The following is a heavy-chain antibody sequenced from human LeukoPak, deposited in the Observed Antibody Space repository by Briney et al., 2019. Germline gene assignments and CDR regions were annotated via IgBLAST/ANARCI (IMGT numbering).Heavy chain of an antibody. J-gene: IGHJ3*02. CDR3: ASMDYDSSGYSNRYDAFDI. V-gene: IGHV4-4*07. D-gene: IGHD3-22*01. CDR1: GGSISSYY. Sequence: SETLSLTCTVSGGSISSYYWGWIRQPAGKGLEWIGRIYTSGSTNYNPSLKSRVTISVDTSKNQFSLKLSSVTAADTAVYYCASMDYDSSGYSNRYDAFDIWGQGTMVTVSS. CDR2: IYTSGST.